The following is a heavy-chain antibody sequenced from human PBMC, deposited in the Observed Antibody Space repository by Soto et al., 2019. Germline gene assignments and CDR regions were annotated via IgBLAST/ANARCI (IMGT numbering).Heavy chain of an antibody. Sequence: GGSLRLSCAASGFTFSSYAMHWVRQAPGKGLEWVSVISYDGSNKYYADSVKGRFTISRDNSKNTLYLQMNSLRAEDTAVYYCAKARYSSGWNYFDYWGQGTLVTAPQ. CDR3: AKARYSSGWNYFDY. V-gene: IGHV3-30-3*01. D-gene: IGHD6-19*01. CDR2: ISYDGSNK. J-gene: IGHJ4*02. CDR1: GFTFSSYA.